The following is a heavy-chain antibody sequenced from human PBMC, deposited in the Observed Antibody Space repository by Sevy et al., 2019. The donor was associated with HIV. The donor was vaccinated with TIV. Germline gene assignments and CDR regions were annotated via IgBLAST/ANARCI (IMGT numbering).Heavy chain of an antibody. D-gene: IGHD5-18*01. V-gene: IGHV4-59*01. J-gene: IGHJ3*01. CDR3: ARGGGYLDAFDF. CDR2: IYYSGST. Sequence: SETLSLTCIVSGGSMSSYYWSWIRQSPGKGLGWIGYIYYSGSTNYNPSLKSRVTISVDTSKNQFSLKLSSVTAAETAVYYCARGGGYLDAFDFWGQGTMVTVSS. CDR1: GGSMSSYY.